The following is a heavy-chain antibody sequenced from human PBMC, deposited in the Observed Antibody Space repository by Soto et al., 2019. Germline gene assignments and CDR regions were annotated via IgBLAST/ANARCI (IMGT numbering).Heavy chain of an antibody. CDR2: ISYDGSNK. Sequence: QVPLVESGGGVVQPGRSLRLSCAASGFTFSSYGLHWVRQAPGKGLEWVAVISYDGSNKYYADSVKGRFTISRDKSKNTLYLQMNSLRAEDTAVYYCAKDGAEQYQLLLDWVDPWGQGTLVTVSS. CDR3: AKDGAEQYQLLLDWVDP. D-gene: IGHD2-2*01. CDR1: GFTFSSYG. V-gene: IGHV3-30*18. J-gene: IGHJ5*02.